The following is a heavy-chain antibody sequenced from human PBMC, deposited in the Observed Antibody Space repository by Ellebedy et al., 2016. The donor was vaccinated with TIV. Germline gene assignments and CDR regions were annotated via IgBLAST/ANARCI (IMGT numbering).Heavy chain of an antibody. CDR3: ARGHPRYQPPMPFDY. Sequence: SETLSLXCTVSGGSISSSSYYWGWIRQPPGKGLEWIGRIYTSGSTNYNPSLKSRVTMSVDTSKNQFSLKLSSVTAADTAVYYCARGHPRYQPPMPFDYWGQGTLVTVSS. CDR1: GGSISSSSYY. J-gene: IGHJ4*02. D-gene: IGHD2-2*01. CDR2: IYTSGST. V-gene: IGHV4-61*05.